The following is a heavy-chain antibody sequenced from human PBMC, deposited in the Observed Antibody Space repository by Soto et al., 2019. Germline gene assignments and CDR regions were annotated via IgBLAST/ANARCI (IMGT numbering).Heavy chain of an antibody. CDR3: ATGRQMGY. Sequence: EVQLLESGGDLVQPGGSLRLSCAASGFTFSNYAMPWVRQAPGKGLEWVSTMSGSGDSKYYADSVKGRFTISRDNCKNTLYLQMNSLRADDTGVYYCATGRQMGYWGQGTQVIVSS. V-gene: IGHV3-23*01. CDR2: MSGSGDSK. CDR1: GFTFSNYA. J-gene: IGHJ4*02. D-gene: IGHD7-27*01.